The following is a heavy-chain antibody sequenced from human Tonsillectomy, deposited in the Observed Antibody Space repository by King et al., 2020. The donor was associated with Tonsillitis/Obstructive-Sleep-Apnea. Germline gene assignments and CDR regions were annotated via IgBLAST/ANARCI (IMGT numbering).Heavy chain of an antibody. D-gene: IGHD6-13*01. Sequence: VQLVESGGGVVQPGRSLRLSCAASGFTLSSSGIHWVRQGPGKGLVWVAVISSDGKNKYYADSVKGRFTISKDNSKNTLYLQMNSLRTEDTAVYYCAKDRSYSWSFDYWGQGTLVTVSS. J-gene: IGHJ4*02. V-gene: IGHV3-30*18. CDR2: ISSDGKNK. CDR3: AKDRSYSWSFDY. CDR1: GFTLSSSG.